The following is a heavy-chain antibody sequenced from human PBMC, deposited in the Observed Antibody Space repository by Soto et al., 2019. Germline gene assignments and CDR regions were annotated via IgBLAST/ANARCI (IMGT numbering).Heavy chain of an antibody. CDR3: ARESLRFLEWSFDY. V-gene: IGHV3-48*03. Sequence: DVELLESGGGLVQPGGSLRLSCAASGFTFSNYEMNWVRQAPGKGLEWLAYISTSGSAIYYADSVKGRFTISRDDAKNSLYLKMNNLRAEDTAVYYFARESLRFLEWSFDYWGQGTLVTVSS. J-gene: IGHJ4*02. CDR2: ISTSGSAI. D-gene: IGHD3-3*01. CDR1: GFTFSNYE.